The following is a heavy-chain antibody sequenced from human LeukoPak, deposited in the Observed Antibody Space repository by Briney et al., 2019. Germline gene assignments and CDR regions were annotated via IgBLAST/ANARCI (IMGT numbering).Heavy chain of an antibody. CDR1: GFTFSSYA. D-gene: IGHD4-23*01. CDR3: ARGARKGDDYGGFFDY. J-gene: IGHJ4*02. V-gene: IGHV3-30*04. CDR2: ISNDGSKK. Sequence: GGSLRLSCAASGFTFSSYALHWVRQAPGKGLEWVAVISNDGSKKDYADSVKGRFTISRDNSKNTLYLQMNSLRAEDTAVYYCARGARKGDDYGGFFDYWGQGTLVTVSS.